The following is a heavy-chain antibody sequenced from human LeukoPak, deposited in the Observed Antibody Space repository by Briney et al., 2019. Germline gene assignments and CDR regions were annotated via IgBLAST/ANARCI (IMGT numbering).Heavy chain of an antibody. J-gene: IGHJ6*02. D-gene: IGHD2-2*02. V-gene: IGHV1-18*01. CDR3: ARAPLYCSSTSCYIPYYYGMDV. CDR1: GYTFTSYG. Sequence: GASVKVSCKASGYTFTSYGISWVRQAPGQGLEWMGWISAYNGNTNYAQKLQGRVTMTTDTSTSTAYMELRSPRSDDTAVYYCARAPLYCSSTSCYIPYYYGMDVWGQGTTVTVSS. CDR2: ISAYNGNT.